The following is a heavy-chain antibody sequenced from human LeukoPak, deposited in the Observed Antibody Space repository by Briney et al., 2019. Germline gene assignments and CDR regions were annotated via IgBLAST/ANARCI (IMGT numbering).Heavy chain of an antibody. CDR3: ARGPRDDGDYRNYYYYYMDV. CDR1: GGTFSSYA. CDR2: IIPIFGTA. D-gene: IGHD4-17*01. V-gene: IGHV1-69*13. J-gene: IGHJ6*03. Sequence: SVKVSCKASGGTFSSYAISWVRQAPGQGLEWMGGIIPIFGTANYAQKFQGRVTITADESTSTAYMELSSLRSEDTAVYYCARGPRDDGDYRNYYYYYMDVWGKGTTVTISS.